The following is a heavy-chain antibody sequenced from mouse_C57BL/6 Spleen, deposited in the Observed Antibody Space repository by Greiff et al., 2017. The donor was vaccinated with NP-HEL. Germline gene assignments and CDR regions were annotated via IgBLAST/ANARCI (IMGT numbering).Heavy chain of an antibody. CDR2: ISYDGSN. D-gene: IGHD2-2*01. J-gene: IGHJ4*01. V-gene: IGHV3-6*01. CDR3: ARFGGYEGAMDY. Sequence: VQLKQSGPGLVKPSQSLSLTCSVTGYSITSGYYWNWIRQFPGNKLEWMGYISYDGSNNYNPSLKNRISITRDTSKNQFFLKLNSVTTEDTATYYCARFGGYEGAMDYWGQGTSVTVSS. CDR1: GYSITSGYY.